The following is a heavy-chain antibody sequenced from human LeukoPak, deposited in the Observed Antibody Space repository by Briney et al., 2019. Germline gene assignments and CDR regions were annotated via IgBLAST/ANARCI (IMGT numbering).Heavy chain of an antibody. Sequence: SETLSLTCTVSGGSISSSTYYWGWIRQPPGKGLEWIGTFHYSGSTYFNPSLESRVTISVDTSKNQFSLKLSSVTAADTAVYYCARGDGYNHAFDIWGQGTMVTVSS. CDR1: GGSISSSTYY. J-gene: IGHJ3*02. CDR3: ARGDGYNHAFDI. V-gene: IGHV4-39*07. CDR2: FHYSGST. D-gene: IGHD5-24*01.